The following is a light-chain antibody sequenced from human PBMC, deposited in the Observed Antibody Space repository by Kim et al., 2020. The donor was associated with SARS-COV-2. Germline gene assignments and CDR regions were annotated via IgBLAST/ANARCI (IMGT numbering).Light chain of an antibody. CDR3: QKYNSAPPLT. CDR1: QGISNY. V-gene: IGKV1-27*01. CDR2: AAS. Sequence: DIQMTQSPSSLSASVGDRATITCRASQGISNYLAWYQQKPGKVPKLLIYAASTLQSGVPSRFSGSGSGTDFTLTISSLQPEDVATYYCQKYNSAPPLTFGGGTKVDIQ. J-gene: IGKJ4*01.